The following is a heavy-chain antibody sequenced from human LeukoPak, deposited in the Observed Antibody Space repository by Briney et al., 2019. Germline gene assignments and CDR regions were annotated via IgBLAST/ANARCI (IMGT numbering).Heavy chain of an antibody. CDR1: GGSFSGYY. V-gene: IGHV4-34*01. Sequence: SETLSLTCAVYGGSFSGYYWSWIRQPPGKGLEWIGEINHSGSTNYNPSLKSRVIISVDTSKNRFSLKLSSVTAADTAVYYCARGHSGSYWDFEYWGQGTLVTGSS. CDR2: INHSGST. D-gene: IGHD1-26*01. J-gene: IGHJ4*01. CDR3: ARGHSGSYWDFEY.